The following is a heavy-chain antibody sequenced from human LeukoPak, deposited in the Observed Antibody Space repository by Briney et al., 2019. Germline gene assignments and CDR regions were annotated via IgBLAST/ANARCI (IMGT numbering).Heavy chain of an antibody. Sequence: PGGSLRLSCAASGFTFSSYWMSWVRQAPGKGLEWVANINQDESEKYYVDSVKVRFTISRDNAKKSLFLQMNSLRAEDTAVYYCARKLAPVFDYWGQGTLVTVSS. CDR2: INQDESEK. CDR1: GFTFSSYW. CDR3: ARKLAPVFDY. J-gene: IGHJ4*02. D-gene: IGHD2-2*01. V-gene: IGHV3-7*03.